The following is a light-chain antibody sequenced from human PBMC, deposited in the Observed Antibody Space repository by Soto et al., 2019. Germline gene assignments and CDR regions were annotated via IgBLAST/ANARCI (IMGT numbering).Light chain of an antibody. CDR1: QSISNW. CDR2: KAF. CDR3: QHRV. Sequence: DIQMTQSPSTLSASVGDRVTITCRASQSISNWLAWYQQKPGKAPKLLIYKAFTLQSGVSSRFSGNGSGTEFSLTISSLQADDFATYYCQHRVFGPGTRLEIK. J-gene: IGKJ5*01. V-gene: IGKV1-5*03.